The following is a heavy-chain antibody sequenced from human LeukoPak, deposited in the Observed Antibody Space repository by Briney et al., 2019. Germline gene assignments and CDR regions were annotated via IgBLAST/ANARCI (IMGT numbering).Heavy chain of an antibody. V-gene: IGHV1-18*01. CDR3: AREGGGTPYYFDY. D-gene: IGHD1-14*01. J-gene: IGHJ4*02. Sequence: ASVKVSCKASGYSFTSYGITWVRQAPGQGLEWMGWISAYNGNTNYAQKLQGRVTMTRDTSSSAAYMELRSLRSDDTAVYYCAREGGGTPYYFDYWGQGTLVTVSS. CDR1: GYSFTSYG. CDR2: ISAYNGNT.